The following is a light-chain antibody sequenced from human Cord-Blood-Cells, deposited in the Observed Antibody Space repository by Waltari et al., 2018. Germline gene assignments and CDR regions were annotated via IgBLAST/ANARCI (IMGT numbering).Light chain of an antibody. J-gene: IGLJ2*01. Sequence: QSALTQPASVSGSPGQSTPIPCPGTSSDVGGYTYVSWYQQHPGKAPKLMIYDVSNRPSGVSNRFSGSESGNTASLTISGLQAEDEADYYCSSYTSSSTLVFGGGTKLTVL. V-gene: IGLV2-14*01. CDR1: SSDVGGYTY. CDR3: SSYTSSSTLV. CDR2: DVS.